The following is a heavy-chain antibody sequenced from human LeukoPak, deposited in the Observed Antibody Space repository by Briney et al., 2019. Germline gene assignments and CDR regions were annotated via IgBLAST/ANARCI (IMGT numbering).Heavy chain of an antibody. CDR3: ARVGVPAAIITWDFDY. Sequence: GGSLRLSCAASGFTVSSNYMSWARQAPGKGLEWVSVIYSGGSTYYADSAKGRFTISRDNSKNTLYLQMNSLRAEDTAVYYCARVGVPAAIITWDFDYWGQGTLVTVSS. D-gene: IGHD2-2*01. J-gene: IGHJ4*02. CDR1: GFTVSSNY. CDR2: IYSGGST. V-gene: IGHV3-66*02.